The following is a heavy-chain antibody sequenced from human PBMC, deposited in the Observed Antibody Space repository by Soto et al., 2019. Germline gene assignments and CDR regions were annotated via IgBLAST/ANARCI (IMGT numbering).Heavy chain of an antibody. J-gene: IGHJ4*02. Sequence: SETLSLTCTVSGGSISSSSYYWGWIRQPPGKGLEWIGSIYYSGSTNYNPSLKSRVTISVDTSKNQFSLKLSSVTAADTAVYYCARAPRGNYGYPSYSDYWGQGTLVTSPQ. D-gene: IGHD3-10*01. V-gene: IGHV4-39*07. CDR1: GGSISSSSYY. CDR3: ARAPRGNYGYPSYSDY. CDR2: IYYSGST.